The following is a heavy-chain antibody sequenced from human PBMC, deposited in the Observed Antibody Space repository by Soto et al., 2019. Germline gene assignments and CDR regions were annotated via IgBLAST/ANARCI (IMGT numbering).Heavy chain of an antibody. CDR2: IYPGDSDT. J-gene: IGHJ4*02. Sequence: LKISCKGSGYSFTSYWIGWVRQMPGKGLEWMGIIYPGDSDTRYSPSFQGQVTISADKSSSTAYLQWSSLKASDTAMYYCARSRSAYGSGSYSDYWGQGTLVTVSS. D-gene: IGHD3-10*01. V-gene: IGHV5-51*01. CDR1: GYSFTSYW. CDR3: ARSRSAYGSGSYSDY.